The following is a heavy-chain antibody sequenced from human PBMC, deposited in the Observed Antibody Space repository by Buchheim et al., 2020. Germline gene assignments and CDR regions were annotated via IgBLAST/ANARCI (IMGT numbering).Heavy chain of an antibody. D-gene: IGHD6-19*01. CDR3: AKNAVAGHEGY. J-gene: IGHJ4*03. CDR1: GFPFSIYT. V-gene: IGHV3-30*04. CDR2: ISYDGKNK. Sequence: VQVVESGGGVVQPGRSLRLSCGASGFPFSIYTMNWVRQAPGKGLEWVAVISYDGKNKDYAESVKGRFTISRDTSKHTVDFEMNSLRGDDTAVYYCAKNAVAGHEGYWGQGT.